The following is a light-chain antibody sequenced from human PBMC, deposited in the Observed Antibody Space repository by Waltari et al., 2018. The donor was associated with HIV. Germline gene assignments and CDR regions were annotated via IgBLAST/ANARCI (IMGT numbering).Light chain of an antibody. J-gene: IGLJ3*02. V-gene: IGLV2-14*03. CDR2: DVS. Sequence: QSALTQPASVSGSPGQSIPISCTGTRSDVGAYNFFSWYQQHPGKAPKLMIYDVSSRPSGVSSRFSGSKSGNTASLTISGLQAEDEADYYCGSYTSSSTLVFGGGTKLTVL. CDR3: GSYTSSSTLV. CDR1: RSDVGAYNF.